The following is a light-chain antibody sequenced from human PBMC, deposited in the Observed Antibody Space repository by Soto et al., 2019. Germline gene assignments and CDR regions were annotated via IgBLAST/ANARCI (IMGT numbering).Light chain of an antibody. J-gene: IGKJ1*01. CDR2: GAS. V-gene: IGKV1-39*01. CDR3: QQSYTTPWT. CDR1: QSISTY. Sequence: DIQMTQSPSSLYASVGDRVTITCRASQSISTYLNWYQQKPGKAPKLLIYGASSLQSGVPSRVSGSGSGTDFTLTIISLQPEDFATYYCQQSYTTPWTFGQGTKVEVK.